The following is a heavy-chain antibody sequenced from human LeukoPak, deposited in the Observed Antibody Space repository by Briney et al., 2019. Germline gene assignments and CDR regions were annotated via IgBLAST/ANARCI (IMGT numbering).Heavy chain of an antibody. CDR2: ISYSGST. CDR1: GGSVSSYH. J-gene: IGHJ3*01. Sequence: SETLSLTCTVSGGSVSSYHWGWVRQPPGKGLEWIGHISYSGSTNYNPSLKSRVTISVDTSKNQFSLRLSSVTAADTAVYYCVRSGGLWCQGTMVTVSS. CDR3: VRSGGL. D-gene: IGHD4-23*01. V-gene: IGHV4-59*02.